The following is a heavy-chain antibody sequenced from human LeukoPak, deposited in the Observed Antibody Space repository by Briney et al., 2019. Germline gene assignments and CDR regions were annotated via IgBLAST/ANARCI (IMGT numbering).Heavy chain of an antibody. CDR3: ARVPTVTFFDY. J-gene: IGHJ4*02. CDR1: GGSISSSSSY. Sequence: SETLSLTCSVSGGSISSSSSYWGWIRQPPGKGLEWIGSIYYSGSSFDNPALKSRVTISVDTSKNQFSLKLSSVTAADTAVYYCARVPTVTFFDYWGQGTLVTVSS. V-gene: IGHV4-39*01. D-gene: IGHD4-17*01. CDR2: IYYSGSS.